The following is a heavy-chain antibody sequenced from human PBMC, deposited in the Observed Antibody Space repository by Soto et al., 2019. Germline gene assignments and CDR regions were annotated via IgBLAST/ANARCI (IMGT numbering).Heavy chain of an antibody. D-gene: IGHD6-13*01. J-gene: IGHJ4*02. CDR3: AKDRGYYSSSWPSY. CDR2: ISYHGTYD. CDR1: GSNFSNYG. V-gene: IGHV3-30*18. Sequence: QGQLVESGGGVVQPGRSLRLSCAASGSNFSNYGIHWVRQVPGKGLEWVAGISYHGTYDHYTDSVRGRFTISRDNSKNTVYLQMNGLRDEDTAVYYCAKDRGYYSSSWPSYWGQGTLVTVSS.